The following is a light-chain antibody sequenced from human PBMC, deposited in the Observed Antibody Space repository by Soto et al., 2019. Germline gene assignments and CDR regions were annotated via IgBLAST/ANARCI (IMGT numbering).Light chain of an antibody. J-gene: IGKJ1*01. Sequence: EIVLTQSPGTLSLSPGERDTLSCRASQSVSSNYLAWYQQKPGQAPRLLIYGASSRATGTPDRFSGSGSGTDFTLTISRLEPEDFAVYHCQQYITAPETFGQGTKVDIK. V-gene: IGKV3-20*01. CDR3: QQYITAPET. CDR2: GAS. CDR1: QSVSSNY.